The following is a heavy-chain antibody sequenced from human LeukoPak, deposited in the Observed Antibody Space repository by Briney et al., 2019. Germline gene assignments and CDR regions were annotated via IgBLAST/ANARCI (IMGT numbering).Heavy chain of an antibody. D-gene: IGHD3-3*01. J-gene: IGHJ4*02. CDR3: ASHYFSEIGLLEWFDY. V-gene: IGHV4-39*07. CDR2: IYYSGST. CDR1: GGSISSGSYY. Sequence: SQTLSLTCTVSGGSISSGSYYWGWIRQPPGKGLEWIGSIYYSGSTYYNPSLKSRVTISVDTSKNQFSLKLSSVTAADTAVYYCASHYFSEIGLLEWFDYWGQGTLVTVSS.